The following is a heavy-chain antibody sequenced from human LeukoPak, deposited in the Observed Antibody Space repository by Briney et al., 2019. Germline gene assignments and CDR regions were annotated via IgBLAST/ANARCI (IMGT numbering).Heavy chain of an antibody. CDR1: GFTVSTNY. CDR2: INKDGSAT. V-gene: IGHV3-43*02. Sequence: PGGSLRLSCAASGFTVSTNYMSWVRQAPGKGLEWVSLINKDGSATYHADSVKGRFTISRDNSKNSLYLQMNSLRSEDTALYYCATWAFYHSLDVWGQGTTVTVSS. J-gene: IGHJ6*02. D-gene: IGHD1-26*01. CDR3: ATWAFYHSLDV.